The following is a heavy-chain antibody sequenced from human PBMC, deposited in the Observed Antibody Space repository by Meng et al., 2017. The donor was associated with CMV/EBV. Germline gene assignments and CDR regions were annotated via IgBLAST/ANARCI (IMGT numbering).Heavy chain of an antibody. D-gene: IGHD1-14*01. J-gene: IGHJ4*02. V-gene: IGHV4-30-4*08. Sequence: QGRLQESGPGLVKPSQTLSLTCTVSGGSISSGDYYWSWIRQPPGKGLEWIGYIYYSGSTYYNPSLKSRVTISVDTSKNQLSLKLSSVTAADTAVYYCARVTSRVAGAFDYWGQGTLVTVSS. CDR2: IYYSGST. CDR1: GGSISSGDYY. CDR3: ARVTSRVAGAFDY.